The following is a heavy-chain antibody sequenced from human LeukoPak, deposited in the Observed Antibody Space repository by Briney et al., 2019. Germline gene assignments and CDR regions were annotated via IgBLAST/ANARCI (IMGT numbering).Heavy chain of an antibody. CDR1: GGSFSGYY. D-gene: IGHD6-19*01. V-gene: IGHV4-34*01. J-gene: IGHJ4*02. CDR3: ARGGLDYFDS. CDR2: ISHSGST. Sequence: SETLSLTCAVYGGSFSGYYWSWIRQPPGKGLEWIATISHSGSTYYNPSLKSQVTISVDTSKNQFFLKLSSVTAADTAVYYCARGGLDYFDSWGQGTLVTVSS.